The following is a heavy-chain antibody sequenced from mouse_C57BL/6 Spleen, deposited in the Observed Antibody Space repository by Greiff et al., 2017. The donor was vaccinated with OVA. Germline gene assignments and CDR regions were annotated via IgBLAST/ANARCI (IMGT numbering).Heavy chain of an antibody. CDR2: IDPSDSYT. Sequence: QVQLQQPGAELVLPGASVKLSCKASGYTFTSYWMHWVQQRPGQGLEWIGEIDPSDSYTNYNQKFKGKSTLTVDKSSSTAYMQISRLTSEDAAVYYCARGGLTGTKFAYWGQGTLVTVSA. CDR1: GYTFTSYW. D-gene: IGHD4-1*01. J-gene: IGHJ3*01. V-gene: IGHV1-69*01. CDR3: ARGGLTGTKFAY.